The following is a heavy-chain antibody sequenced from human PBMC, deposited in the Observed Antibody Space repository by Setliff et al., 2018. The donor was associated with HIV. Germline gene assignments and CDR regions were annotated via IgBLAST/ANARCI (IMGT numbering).Heavy chain of an antibody. Sequence: SETLSLTCTVSGGSISDISYYWSWIRQPPGKGLEWIGYIYYSGSTNYNPSLKSRVTISVDTSKNQFSLKLSSVTAADTAVYYCAREIYGGNSRPFDYWGQGTLVTVSS. CDR1: GGSISDISYY. CDR3: AREIYGGNSRPFDY. J-gene: IGHJ4*02. D-gene: IGHD4-17*01. V-gene: IGHV4-61*01. CDR2: IYYSGST.